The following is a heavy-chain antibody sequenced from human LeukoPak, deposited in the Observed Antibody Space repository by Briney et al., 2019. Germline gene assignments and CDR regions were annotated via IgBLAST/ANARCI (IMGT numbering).Heavy chain of an antibody. V-gene: IGHV4-59*08. CDR3: ARLGSSAPLYYFDY. CDR1: GGSISTYY. D-gene: IGHD6-19*01. J-gene: IGHJ4*02. CDR2: IHYSGSA. Sequence: PSETLSLTCSVPGGSISTYYWTWIRQPPGKGLEWIGYIHYSGSANYNPSLKSRVTISVDTSKNQFSLKLSSVTAADSAMYYCARLGSSAPLYYFDYWGQGTLVTVSS.